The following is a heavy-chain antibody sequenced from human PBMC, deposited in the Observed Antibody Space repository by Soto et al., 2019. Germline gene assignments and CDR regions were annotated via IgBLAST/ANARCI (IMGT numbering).Heavy chain of an antibody. V-gene: IGHV4-31*03. D-gene: IGHD2-8*01. CDR1: AGSISTINYY. CDR2: ISYSGST. J-gene: IGHJ3*01. Sequence: QVQLQESGPGLVRPSQTLSLTCTVSAGSISTINYYWSWIRQHPEKGLEWIGYISYSGSTFYHSSLKSRVTISVDTSKKQFSLTLTSVTAAYTAVYYCARSAQWDGFDPWGQGTMVTVSS. CDR3: ARSAQWDGFDP.